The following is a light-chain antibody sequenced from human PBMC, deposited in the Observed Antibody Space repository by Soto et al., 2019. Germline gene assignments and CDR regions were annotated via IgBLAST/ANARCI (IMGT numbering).Light chain of an antibody. CDR3: QQYDEWPFT. CDR1: ESVTSS. Sequence: EIVMTQSPATLSVSPGDRATLSFRASESVTSSLAWYQQKPGQPPRLLIYAASTRATGIPARFSGSGSGTEFTLTISSLQSEDVGMYYCQQYDEWPFTFGQGTRLEIK. V-gene: IGKV3-15*01. CDR2: AAS. J-gene: IGKJ5*01.